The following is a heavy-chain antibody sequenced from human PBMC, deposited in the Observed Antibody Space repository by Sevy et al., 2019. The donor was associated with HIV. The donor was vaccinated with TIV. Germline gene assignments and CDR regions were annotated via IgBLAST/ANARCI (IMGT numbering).Heavy chain of an antibody. CDR1: GYTFIGYY. CDR2: IKPNSGGT. V-gene: IGHV1-2*02. J-gene: IGHJ6*02. D-gene: IGHD3-10*01. CDR3: ASSRGITSPYYYGMDV. Sequence: ASVKVSCKASGYTFIGYYMHWVRQAPGQGLEYMGWIKPNSGGTNYTQKFQGRVTMTRDTSINTAYMGLSSLRSDDTAVYYCASSRGITSPYYYGMDVWGQGTTVTVSS.